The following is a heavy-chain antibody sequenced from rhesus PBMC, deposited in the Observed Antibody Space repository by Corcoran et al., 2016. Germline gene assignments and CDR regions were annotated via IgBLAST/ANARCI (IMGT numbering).Heavy chain of an antibody. Sequence: QVQRRESGPGLVKPSETLSLTCAVPGGSIRSNYGSWIRQPPGKGREWIGYIYGSSWSTYYNPSLNSRVTISTDSSKNQFSLMLSSVPAADTAVYYCARERLTVTSVGAFDFWGQGLSVTVSS. J-gene: IGHJ3*01. V-gene: IGHV4-160*01. D-gene: IGHD4-23*01. CDR2: IYGSSWST. CDR1: GGSIRSNY. CDR3: ARERLTVTSVGAFDF.